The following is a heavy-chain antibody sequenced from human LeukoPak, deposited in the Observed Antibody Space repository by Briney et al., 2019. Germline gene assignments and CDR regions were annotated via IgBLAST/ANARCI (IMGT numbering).Heavy chain of an antibody. V-gene: IGHV4-59*01. CDR1: GGSISSYY. D-gene: IGHD6-19*01. Sequence: PSETLSLTCTVSGGSISSYYWSWIRQPPGKGLEWIGYIYYSGSTNYNPSLKSRVTISVDTSKNQFSLKLSSVTAADTAVYYCARAVAGRPPYYYYYYMDVWGKGTTVTISS. CDR3: ARAVAGRPPYYYYYYMDV. CDR2: IYYSGST. J-gene: IGHJ6*03.